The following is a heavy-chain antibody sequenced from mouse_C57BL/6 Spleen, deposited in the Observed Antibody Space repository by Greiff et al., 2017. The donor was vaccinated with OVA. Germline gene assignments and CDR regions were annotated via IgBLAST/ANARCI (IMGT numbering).Heavy chain of an antibody. CDR1: GYTFTTYP. Sequence: VKLMESGAELVKPGASVKMSCKASGYTFTTYPIEWMKQNHGKSLEWIGNFHPYNDDTKYNEKFKGKATLTVEKSSSTVYLELSRLTSDDSAVYYCARGYYYGSREWYFDVWGTGTTVTVSS. J-gene: IGHJ1*03. V-gene: IGHV1-47*01. CDR3: ARGYYYGSREWYFDV. CDR2: FHPYNDDT. D-gene: IGHD1-1*01.